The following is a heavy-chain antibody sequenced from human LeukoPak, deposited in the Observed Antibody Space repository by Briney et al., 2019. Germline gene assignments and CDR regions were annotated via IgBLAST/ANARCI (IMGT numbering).Heavy chain of an antibody. CDR3: ARVWSEATNWFDS. V-gene: IGHV4-59*01. CDR1: GGSISSYY. CDR2: IYYSGST. Sequence: PSETLSLTCTVSGGSISSYYWSWIRQPPGKGLEWIGYIYYSGSTNYNPSLKSRVTISVDTSKNQFSLKLSSVTAADTAVYYCARVWSEATNWFDSWGQGTLVTVSS. J-gene: IGHJ5*01. D-gene: IGHD2-21*01.